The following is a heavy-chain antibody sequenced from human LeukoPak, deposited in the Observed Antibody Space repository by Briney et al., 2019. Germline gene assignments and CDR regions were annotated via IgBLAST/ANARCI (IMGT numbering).Heavy chain of an antibody. V-gene: IGHV3-15*01. J-gene: IGHJ4*02. Sequence: PGGSLRLSCAASGFTFSNAWMSWVRQAPGKGLEWVGRIKSKTDGGTTDYAASVKGRFTISRGDSKNTLYLQMNSLKTEDTAVYYCTTDYPAIAVAGTDYWGQGTLVTVSS. D-gene: IGHD6-19*01. CDR2: IKSKTDGGTT. CDR3: TTDYPAIAVAGTDY. CDR1: GFTFSNAW.